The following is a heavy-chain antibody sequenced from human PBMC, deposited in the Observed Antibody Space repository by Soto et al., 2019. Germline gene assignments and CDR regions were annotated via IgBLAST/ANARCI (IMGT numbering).Heavy chain of an antibody. V-gene: IGHV4-4*02. CDR1: CGPISSSNW. Sequence: LSLTCSVSCGPISSSNWWTWFRHPPGKGLEWIGEIYHSGSTNYNPALKSRVTISVDKSKNQFSLKLSSVTAADTAVYYCARTYSSSWYSRFDPWGQGTLVTVSS. D-gene: IGHD6-13*01. CDR3: ARTYSSSWYSRFDP. J-gene: IGHJ5*02. CDR2: IYHSGST.